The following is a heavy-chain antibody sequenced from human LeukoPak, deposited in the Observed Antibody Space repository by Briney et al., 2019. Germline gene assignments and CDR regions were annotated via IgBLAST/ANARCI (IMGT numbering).Heavy chain of an antibody. CDR2: ISACNGNT. CDR1: GYTFTSYG. V-gene: IGHV1-18*01. Sequence: ASVKVSCKASGYTFTSYGISWVRQAPGQGLEWMGWISACNGNTNYAQKLQGRVTMTTDTSTSTAYMELRSLRSDDTAVYYCARDPRIIVVVPAAHGYFDYWGQGTLVTVSS. CDR3: ARDPRIIVVVPAAHGYFDY. J-gene: IGHJ4*02. D-gene: IGHD2-2*01.